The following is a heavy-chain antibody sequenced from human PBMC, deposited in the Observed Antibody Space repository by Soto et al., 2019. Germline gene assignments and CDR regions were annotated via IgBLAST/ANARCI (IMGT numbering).Heavy chain of an antibody. CDR1: GFTFSNYA. CDR3: ATDGATQMWRPWYFDL. Sequence: QVQLVESGGGVVQPGRSLRLSCAVSGFTFSNYAMHWVRQAPCKGLEWVAIVSHDGNNQYYADSAKGRFTISRDNSENNLYLQMHSMRTEDTAVLYCATDGATQMWRPWYFDLWGRGTLVTVSS. CDR2: VSHDGNNQ. J-gene: IGHJ2*01. V-gene: IGHV3-30-3*01. D-gene: IGHD2-21*01.